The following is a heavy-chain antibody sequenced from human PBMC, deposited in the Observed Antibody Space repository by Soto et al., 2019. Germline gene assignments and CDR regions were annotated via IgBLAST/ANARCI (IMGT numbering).Heavy chain of an antibody. CDR1: GFAFSTYA. Sequence: EVQLLESGGGLVQPGGSLRLSCAASGFAFSTYAMNWVRQAPGKGLEWVSGIVDSGGSTFYADSVKGRFTISRDNSKNTLYLEMNSLRAEDTAIYYCAPVPAASSYYGTDVWGQGTTVTVSS. CDR2: IVDSGGST. V-gene: IGHV3-23*01. CDR3: APVPAASSYYGTDV. J-gene: IGHJ6*02. D-gene: IGHD2-2*01.